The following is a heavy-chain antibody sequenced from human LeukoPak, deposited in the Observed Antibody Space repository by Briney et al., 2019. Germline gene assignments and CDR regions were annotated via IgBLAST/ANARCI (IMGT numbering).Heavy chain of an antibody. Sequence: VASVKVSCKASGYTFTSYYMHWVRQAPGQGLEWMGIINPSGGSTSYAQKFQGRVTMTRDTSTSTVYMELSSLRSEDTAVYYCARDRSRKAAAGPFDYWGQGTLVTVSS. V-gene: IGHV1-46*01. CDR2: INPSGGST. CDR3: ARDRSRKAAAGPFDY. CDR1: GYTFTSYY. J-gene: IGHJ4*02. D-gene: IGHD6-13*01.